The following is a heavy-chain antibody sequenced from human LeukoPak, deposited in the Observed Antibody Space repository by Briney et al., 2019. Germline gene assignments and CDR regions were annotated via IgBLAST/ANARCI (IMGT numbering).Heavy chain of an antibody. V-gene: IGHV3-48*03. CDR2: ISTSGTTI. J-gene: IGHJ5*02. Sequence: GGSLRLSCAASGFTFSSYEMNWVRQAPGKGLEWVSYISTSGTTIYYADSVKGRFTISRDNAKKSLYLQMNSLRAEDAAVYYCARINWLDPWGQGTLVTVSS. CDR1: GFTFSSYE. CDR3: ARINWLDP.